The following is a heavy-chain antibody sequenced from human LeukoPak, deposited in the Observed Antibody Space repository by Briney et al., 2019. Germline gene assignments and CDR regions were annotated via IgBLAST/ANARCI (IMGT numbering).Heavy chain of an antibody. Sequence: PGGSLRLSCAASGFTFSSYSMNWVRQAPGKGLEWVSSISSSSSYIYYADSMKGRFTISRDNAKNSLYLQMNSLRAEDTAVYYCARYLIAAGGSGFDYWGQGTLVTVSS. CDR1: GFTFSSYS. CDR3: ARYLIAAGGSGFDY. V-gene: IGHV3-21*01. D-gene: IGHD6-13*01. CDR2: ISSSSSYI. J-gene: IGHJ4*02.